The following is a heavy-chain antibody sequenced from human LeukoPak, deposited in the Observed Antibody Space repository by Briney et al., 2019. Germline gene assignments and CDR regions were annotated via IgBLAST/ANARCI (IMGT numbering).Heavy chain of an antibody. CDR2: ISSSSYV. J-gene: IGHJ4*02. CDR1: GFTFSSYS. Sequence: GGSLRLSCAASGFTFSSYSTNWARQAPGKGLEWVSSISSSSYVYYADSVKGRFTISRDNAKNSLYLQMNSLRAEDTAVYYCARHYSGVAGPFDYWGQGTLVTVSS. D-gene: IGHD6-19*01. V-gene: IGHV3-21*01. CDR3: ARHYSGVAGPFDY.